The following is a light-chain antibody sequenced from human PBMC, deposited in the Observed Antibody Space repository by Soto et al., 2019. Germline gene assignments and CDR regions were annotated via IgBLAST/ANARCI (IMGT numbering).Light chain of an antibody. V-gene: IGKV3-15*01. CDR2: GAS. CDR1: QSVSSI. J-gene: IGKJ2*01. Sequence: EIVMTQSPATLSVSPGERATLSCRASQSVSSILAWYQQKPGQAPRLLIYGASTRATGIPARFSGSGSGTEFTLTISSLQSEDFAVYYCQRYNNWPPPYTFGQGTKLEIK. CDR3: QRYNNWPPPYT.